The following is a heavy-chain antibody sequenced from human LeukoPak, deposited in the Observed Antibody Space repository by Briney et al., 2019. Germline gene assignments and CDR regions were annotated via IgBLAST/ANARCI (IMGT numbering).Heavy chain of an antibody. CDR3: ARHSPPYGSGSYYNVVDAFDI. J-gene: IGHJ3*02. D-gene: IGHD3-10*01. V-gene: IGHV5-51*01. CDR1: GSNFPIYW. CDR2: IYPDDSNT. Sequence: GESMQISCQGSGSNFPIYWIGWVRQVPGQGLEWMGIIYPDDSNTIYGPSFQGQVTISADKSISTAYLQWSSLKASDTAMYYCARHSPPYGSGSYYNVVDAFDIWGQGTMLTVSS.